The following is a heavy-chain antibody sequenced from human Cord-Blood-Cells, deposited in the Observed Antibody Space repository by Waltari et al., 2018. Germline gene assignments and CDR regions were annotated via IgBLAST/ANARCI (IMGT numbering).Heavy chain of an antibody. V-gene: IGHV4-34*01. Sequence: QVQLQQWGAGLLKPSETLSLTCAVYGGSFSGYYWSWIRQPPGKGLEWIGGSNHSVSTTSNPACKRRVPISLDTSKNQFSLRLSSVTAADTAVYYCARGLRGLRYFDWLLPEYYFDYWGQGTLVTVSS. D-gene: IGHD3-9*01. CDR2: SNHSVST. CDR3: ARGLRGLRYFDWLLPEYYFDY. CDR1: GGSFSGYY. J-gene: IGHJ4*02.